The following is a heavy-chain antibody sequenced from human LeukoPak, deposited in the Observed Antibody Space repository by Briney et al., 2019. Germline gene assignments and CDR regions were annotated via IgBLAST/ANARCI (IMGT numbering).Heavy chain of an antibody. D-gene: IGHD2-2*01. V-gene: IGHV3-20*01. CDR2: INENGRSP. J-gene: IGHJ6*02. Sequence: GGSLRLSCVGSGFTFGDHGMNWVRQAPGKGLEWVAGINENGRSPGYADSVKGRFTISRDNAKNSLYLQMNSLRAEDTALYHCARTMGSCSSTSCHTYGMDVWGQGTTVTVS. CDR1: GFTFGDHG. CDR3: ARTMGSCSSTSCHTYGMDV.